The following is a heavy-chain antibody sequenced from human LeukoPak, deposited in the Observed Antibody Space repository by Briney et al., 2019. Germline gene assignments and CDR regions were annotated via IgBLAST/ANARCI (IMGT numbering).Heavy chain of an antibody. CDR3: AKDTGIAAAGTGMFDY. D-gene: IGHD6-13*01. V-gene: IGHV3-9*01. CDR1: GFTFDDYA. J-gene: IGHJ4*02. CDR2: ISWNSGSI. Sequence: PGRSLRLSCAASGFTFDDYAMHWVRQAPGKGLEWVSGISWNSGSIGYADSVKGRLTISRDNAKNSLYLQMNSLRAEDTALYYCAKDTGIAAAGTGMFDYWGQGTLVTVSS.